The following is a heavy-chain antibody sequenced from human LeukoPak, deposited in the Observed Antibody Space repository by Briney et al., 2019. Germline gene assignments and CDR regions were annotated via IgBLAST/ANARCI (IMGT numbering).Heavy chain of an antibody. CDR2: IYHSGST. CDR3: AGNYVWGSYRDTYFDY. J-gene: IGHJ4*02. V-gene: IGHV4-4*02. CDR1: GGSISSSNW. D-gene: IGHD3-16*02. Sequence: SETLSLTCAVSGGSISSSNWWSWVRQPPGKGREWIGEIYHSGSTNYNPSLKSRVTISVDKSKNQFSLKLSSVTAADTAVYYCAGNYVWGSYRDTYFDYWGQGTLVTVSS.